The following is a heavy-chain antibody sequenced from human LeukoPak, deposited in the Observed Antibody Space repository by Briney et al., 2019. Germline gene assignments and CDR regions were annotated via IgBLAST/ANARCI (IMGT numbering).Heavy chain of an antibody. Sequence: GGSLRLSCAASGFTFSNYTMSWVRQAPGKGLEWVSSITSSSSSMYSADSVKGRLTISRDNAKNSLYLQMNSLRAEDTAVYYCARDLAWGGYWGQGTLVTVSS. CDR2: ITSSSSSM. CDR1: GFTFSNYT. D-gene: IGHD7-27*01. V-gene: IGHV3-21*01. CDR3: ARDLAWGGY. J-gene: IGHJ4*02.